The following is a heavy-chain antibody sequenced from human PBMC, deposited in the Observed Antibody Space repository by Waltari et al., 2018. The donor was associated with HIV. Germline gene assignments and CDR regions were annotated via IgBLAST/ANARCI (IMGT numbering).Heavy chain of an antibody. V-gene: IGHV4-39*01. CDR1: GCSIRRSSHY. Sequence: QLQLQESGPGLVKPSETLSLTCTVSGCSIRRSSHYWGWTRQPPGKGPEWIGSIYYSRGTYYNPSLKSRVTISVDTSKNQFSLKLSAVTAADTAVYYCARQGYYYDSSGYYTGAFDIWGQGTVVTVSS. CDR3: ARQGYYYDSSGYYTGAFDI. J-gene: IGHJ3*02. CDR2: IYYSRGT. D-gene: IGHD3-22*01.